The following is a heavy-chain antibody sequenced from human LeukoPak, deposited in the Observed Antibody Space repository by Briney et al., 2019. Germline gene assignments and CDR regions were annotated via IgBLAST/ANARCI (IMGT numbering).Heavy chain of an antibody. D-gene: IGHD1-14*01. J-gene: IGHJ4*02. V-gene: IGHV3-74*03. CDR2: INTSGSST. CDR3: ARSNHADDF. Sequence: GGSLRPSCAASGFTFSDYWMHWVRQVPGKGLVWVSRINTSGSSTTYADYVKGRFTISRDNAKNTLYLQMDSLRAEDTGVYYCARSNHADDFWGQGTLVTVSS. CDR1: GFTFSDYW.